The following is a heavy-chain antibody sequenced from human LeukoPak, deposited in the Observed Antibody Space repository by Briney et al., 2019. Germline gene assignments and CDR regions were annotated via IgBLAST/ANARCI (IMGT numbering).Heavy chain of an antibody. CDR1: GFTFSDYY. CDR2: ISSSGSTI. D-gene: IGHD3-22*01. V-gene: IGHV3-11*01. CDR3: ARERVGHYDSSGYFDY. J-gene: IGHJ4*02. Sequence: GGSLRLSCAASGFTFSDYYMSWIRQAPGKGLEWVSYISSSGSTIYYADSVKGRFTISGDNAKNSLYLQMNSLRAEDTAVYYCARERVGHYDSSGYFDYWGQGTLVTVSS.